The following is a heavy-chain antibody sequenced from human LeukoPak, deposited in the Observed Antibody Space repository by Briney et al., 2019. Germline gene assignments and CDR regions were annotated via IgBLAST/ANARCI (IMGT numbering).Heavy chain of an antibody. J-gene: IGHJ4*02. CDR2: ISYDVGKK. Sequence: GGSLRLSCAASGFTFSSYGMHWVRQAPGKGLEWVAVISYDVGKKYYADSVKGRFTISRDNSKNTLYLQINSLRAEDTAVYYCAKDHLPGIVVADRDYWGLGTLVTVSS. CDR3: AKDHLPGIVVADRDY. V-gene: IGHV3-30*18. D-gene: IGHD6-19*01. CDR1: GFTFSSYG.